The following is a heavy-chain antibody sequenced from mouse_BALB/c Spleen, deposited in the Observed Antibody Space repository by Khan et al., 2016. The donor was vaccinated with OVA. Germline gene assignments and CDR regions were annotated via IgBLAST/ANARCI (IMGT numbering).Heavy chain of an antibody. D-gene: IGHD1-1*01. CDR2: ISYSGNT. V-gene: IGHV3-2*02. Sequence: VQLKESGPGLVKPSQSLSLTCTVTGYSITTDYAWNWIRQFPGSKLEWMGHISYSGNTKYNPSLKSRISITRDTSKNQFFLQLKSVTTEDTARXYCARIYGGDFDYWGQGTTLTVSS. CDR1: GYSITTDYA. J-gene: IGHJ2*01. CDR3: ARIYGGDFDY.